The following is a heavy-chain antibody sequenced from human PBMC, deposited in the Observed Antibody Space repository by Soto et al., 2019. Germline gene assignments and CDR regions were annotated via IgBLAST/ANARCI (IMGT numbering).Heavy chain of an antibody. V-gene: IGHV4-31*03. D-gene: IGHD3-22*01. CDR1: GGSISSGGYY. Sequence: QVQLQESGPGLVKPSQTLSLTCTVSGGSISSGGYYWSWIRQHPGKGLEWIGYIYYSGSTYYNPSLQSRVTISVDTSKNQFSLKLSSVTAADTAVYYCARDNYYDSSGYIGYFDYWGQGTLVTVSS. J-gene: IGHJ4*02. CDR2: IYYSGST. CDR3: ARDNYYDSSGYIGYFDY.